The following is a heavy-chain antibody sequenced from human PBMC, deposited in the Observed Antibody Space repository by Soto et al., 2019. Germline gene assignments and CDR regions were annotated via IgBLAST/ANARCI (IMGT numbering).Heavy chain of an antibody. J-gene: IGHJ5*02. Sequence: ASVKVSCKASGYTFTSYGISWVRQAPGQGLEWMGWISAYNGNTNYAQKLQGRVTMTTDTSTSTAYMELRSLRSDDTAVYYCARDQYCSGGSCYSNWFDPWGQGTLVTVSS. CDR1: GYTFTSYG. V-gene: IGHV1-18*01. CDR2: ISAYNGNT. D-gene: IGHD2-15*01. CDR3: ARDQYCSGGSCYSNWFDP.